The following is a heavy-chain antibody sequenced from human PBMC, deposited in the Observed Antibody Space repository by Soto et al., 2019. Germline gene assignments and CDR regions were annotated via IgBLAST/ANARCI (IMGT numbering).Heavy chain of an antibody. J-gene: IGHJ5*02. Sequence: LRLSCAASGFSFSKYGMHWVRQAPGKGLEWVAFVSSDGNNKYYGDSVKGRFTISRDNSKNMVFLQVDSLRVDDTAVYYCAKDRVIQLLPIWPDPWGQGTLVTVS. CDR2: VSSDGNNK. D-gene: IGHD2-2*01. V-gene: IGHV3-30*18. CDR1: GFSFSKYG. CDR3: AKDRVIQLLPIWPDP.